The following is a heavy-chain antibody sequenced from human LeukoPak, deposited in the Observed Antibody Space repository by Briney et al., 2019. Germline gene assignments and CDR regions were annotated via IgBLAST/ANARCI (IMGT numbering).Heavy chain of an antibody. V-gene: IGHV3-48*04. Sequence: GGSLRLSCAASGFTFSSYAMSWVRQAPGKGLEWVSYISSSSSTIYYADSVKGRFTISRDNAKNSLYLQMNSLRAEDTAVYYCARDVYAAASRYIDYWGQGTLVTVSS. J-gene: IGHJ4*02. CDR2: ISSSSSTI. CDR3: ARDVYAAASRYIDY. CDR1: GFTFSSYA. D-gene: IGHD6-13*01.